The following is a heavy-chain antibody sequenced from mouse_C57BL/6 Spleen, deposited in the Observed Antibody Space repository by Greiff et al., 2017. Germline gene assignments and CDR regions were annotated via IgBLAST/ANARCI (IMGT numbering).Heavy chain of an antibody. CDR3: ARCFNWEEAYFDY. CDR2: IDPSDSET. D-gene: IGHD4-1*02. V-gene: IGHV1-52*01. CDR1: GYTFTSYW. Sequence: VQLQQSGAELVRPGSSVKLSCKASGYTFTSYWMHWVKQRPIQGLEWIGNIDPSDSETHYNQKFKDKATLTVDKSSSTAYMQLSSLTSEDSAVYYCARCFNWEEAYFDYWGQGTTLTVSS. J-gene: IGHJ2*01.